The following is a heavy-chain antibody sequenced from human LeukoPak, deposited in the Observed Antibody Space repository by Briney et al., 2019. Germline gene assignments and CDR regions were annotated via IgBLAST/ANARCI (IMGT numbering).Heavy chain of an antibody. J-gene: IGHJ3*02. Sequence: ASVKVSCKASGYTFTGYSLHWVRQTPDQGLQWMGWINPNSGDTNYAQKFQGRVTMTRDTSITTAYMDLSRLRPDDTAVYYCARDYRKRVTGTGPGFDNWGQGTLVTVSS. CDR3: ARDYRKRVTGTGPGFDN. CDR1: GYTFTGYS. CDR2: INPNSGDT. V-gene: IGHV1-2*02. D-gene: IGHD1-1*01.